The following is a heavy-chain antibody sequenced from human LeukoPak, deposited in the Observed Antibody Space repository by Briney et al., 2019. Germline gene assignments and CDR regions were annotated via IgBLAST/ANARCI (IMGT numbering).Heavy chain of an antibody. CDR2: INPSDGRT. D-gene: IGHD3-22*01. V-gene: IGHV1-46*01. CDR3: ARGGFALGVVITKGLNWFDH. CDR1: GYTFISYY. Sequence: ASVKVCCKASGYTFISYYLHWVRQAPGQGLEWMGIINPSDGRTTYAQKFQGRVTMSRDASTSTVYVELNTLRSEDTAVYYCARGGFALGVVITKGLNWFDHWGQGTLVTVSS. J-gene: IGHJ5*02.